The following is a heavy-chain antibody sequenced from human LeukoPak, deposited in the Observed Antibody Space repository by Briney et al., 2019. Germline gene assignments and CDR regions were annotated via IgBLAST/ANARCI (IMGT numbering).Heavy chain of an antibody. CDR2: VSYSGDT. D-gene: IGHD1-26*01. CDR1: GGSISGHY. CDR3: ARGGASSRYFGY. V-gene: IGHV4-59*11. Sequence: PSETLSLTCTGSGGSISGHYCSCSRQPPGKGLEWIGFVSYSGDTNYNPSLNGRVTISLDTSKSQFSLSLNSVTAADTAVYFCARGGASSRYFGYWGQGTLVTVSS. J-gene: IGHJ4*02.